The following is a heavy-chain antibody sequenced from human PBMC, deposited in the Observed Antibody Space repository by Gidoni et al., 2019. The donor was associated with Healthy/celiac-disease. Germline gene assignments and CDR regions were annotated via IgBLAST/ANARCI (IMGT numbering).Heavy chain of an antibody. CDR1: GFTFSTFA. J-gene: IGHJ4*02. D-gene: IGHD3-10*01. CDR2: ISYDGSNK. V-gene: IGHV3-30*04. Sequence: QVQLVESGGGVVQPGRSLRLTCAASGFTFSTFAIHWVRQAPGKGLEWVAVISYDGSNKYHADSVKGRFTISRDNSKNTLYLQMNNLRPEDTAVYYCARDAHYYGSGSPNFDYWGQGALVTVSS. CDR3: ARDAHYYGSGSPNFDY.